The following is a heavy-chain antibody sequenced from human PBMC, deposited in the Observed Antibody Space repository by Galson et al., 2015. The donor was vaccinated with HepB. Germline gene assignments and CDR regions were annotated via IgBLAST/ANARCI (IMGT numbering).Heavy chain of an antibody. V-gene: IGHV3-66*03. CDR2: IYSCGST. CDR3: ARARVPAAIYWFDP. J-gene: IGHJ5*02. CDR1: RFTVSSNY. Sequence: SLRLSCAASRFTVSSNYMSWVRQAPGKGLEWVSVIYSCGSTYYADSVKGRFTISRDNSKNTLYLQMNSLRAEDTAVYYCARARVPAAIYWFDPWGQGTLVTVSS. D-gene: IGHD2-2*02.